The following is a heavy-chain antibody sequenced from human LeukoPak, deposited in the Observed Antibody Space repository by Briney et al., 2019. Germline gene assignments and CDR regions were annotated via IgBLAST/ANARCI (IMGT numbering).Heavy chain of an antibody. V-gene: IGHV4-34*01. J-gene: IGHJ6*03. CDR3: ARGRDGYNGYYYYYMDV. D-gene: IGHD5-24*01. CDR2: INHSGST. Sequence: SETLSLTCAVYGGSFSGYYWSWIRQPPGKGLEWIGEINHSGSTNYNPSLKSRVTISVDTSKNQFSLKLSSVTAADTAVYYCARGRDGYNGYYYYYMDVWGKGTTVTISS. CDR1: GGSFSGYY.